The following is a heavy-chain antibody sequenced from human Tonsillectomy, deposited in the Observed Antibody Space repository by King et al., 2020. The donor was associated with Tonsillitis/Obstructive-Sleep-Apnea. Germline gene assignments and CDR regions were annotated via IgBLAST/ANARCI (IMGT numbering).Heavy chain of an antibody. Sequence: VQLVESGGGLVQPGGSLRLSCAASGFTFSNYAMNWVRQAPGKGLEWVSSISGSGSSTYYADSVMGRFTISRDNSKNTLDLQVSSLRAEDTAVYYCAKGGSASRDCSRSSCYPDYWGQGTLVTVSS. CDR2: ISGSGSST. V-gene: IGHV3-23*04. CDR3: AKGGSASRDCSRSSCYPDY. CDR1: GFTFSNYA. D-gene: IGHD2-2*01. J-gene: IGHJ4*02.